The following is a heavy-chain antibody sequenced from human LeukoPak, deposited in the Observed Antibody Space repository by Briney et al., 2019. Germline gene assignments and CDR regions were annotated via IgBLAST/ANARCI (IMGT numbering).Heavy chain of an antibody. Sequence: PSETLSLTCSVSGGSITSYFWTWIRQPPGKGLDWIGYIYHSGTTNYNPSLKSRVTISADTSKNQFSLKLSSVTAADTAVYYCAQKAPYSPGYSQDWGQGTLVTVSS. D-gene: IGHD2-15*01. CDR3: AQKAPYSPGYSQD. J-gene: IGHJ1*01. CDR1: GGSITSYF. V-gene: IGHV4-59*01. CDR2: IYHSGTT.